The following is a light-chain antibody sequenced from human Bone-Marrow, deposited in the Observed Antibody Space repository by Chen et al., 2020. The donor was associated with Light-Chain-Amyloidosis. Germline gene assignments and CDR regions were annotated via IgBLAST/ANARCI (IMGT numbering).Light chain of an antibody. V-gene: IGKV1-39*01. CDR2: AAS. CDR3: QQSYSTPYT. Sequence: DIQMTQSPSSLSASVGDRVTITCRASQSISTYLNWYQQKPGKAPKLLIYAASSLQSGVSSRFSGSGSETESTLTISSLQPEDFATYYCQQSYSTPYTFGQGTKLEIK. CDR1: QSISTY. J-gene: IGKJ2*01.